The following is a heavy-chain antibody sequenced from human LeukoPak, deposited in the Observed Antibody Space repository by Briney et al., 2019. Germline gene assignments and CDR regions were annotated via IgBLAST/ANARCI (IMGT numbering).Heavy chain of an antibody. V-gene: IGHV4-39*07. D-gene: IGHD2-21*02. J-gene: IGHJ4*02. CDR1: GDSLRKSTFY. CDR3: ARTHCEGDCFSAIRY. CDR2: IYYSGGA. Sequence: PSETLSLTCTVSGDSLRKSTFYWVWIRQPPGKGLEWIGSIYYSGGADYNPSLQSRVTISVDTSKNEFSLKVRSETAADTAVYFCARTHCEGDCFSAIRYWGQGTPVTVSS.